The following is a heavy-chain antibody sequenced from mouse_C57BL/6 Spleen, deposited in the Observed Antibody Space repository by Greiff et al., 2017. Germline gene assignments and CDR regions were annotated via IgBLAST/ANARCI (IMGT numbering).Heavy chain of an antibody. Sequence: SGPERVKPGASVKISCKASGSAFSSTWMTWVKKRPGKGLEWIGRIYPGDGDTNYNGKFKGKTPLTAYKSSSTAVRHLSRLTSEDSAVYFCAREGYGDAMDYWGQGTSVTVSS. CDR3: AREGYGDAMDY. CDR2: IYPGDGDT. J-gene: IGHJ4*01. CDR1: GSAFSSTW. V-gene: IGHV1-82*01. D-gene: IGHD1-1*01.